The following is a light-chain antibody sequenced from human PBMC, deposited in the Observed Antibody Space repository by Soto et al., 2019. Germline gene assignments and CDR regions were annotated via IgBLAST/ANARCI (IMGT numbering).Light chain of an antibody. CDR1: QSVSSP. CDR3: QQRSDWPPSLT. V-gene: IGKV3-11*01. Sequence: EIVLTQSPATLSLSPGERATLSCRASQSVSSPLAWYQQKPGQAPRLLIYAASNRATGIPTRFSGSGSGTDFTLTISSLEPEDFGVYYCQQRSDWPPSLTFGGGTKVEIK. CDR2: AAS. J-gene: IGKJ4*01.